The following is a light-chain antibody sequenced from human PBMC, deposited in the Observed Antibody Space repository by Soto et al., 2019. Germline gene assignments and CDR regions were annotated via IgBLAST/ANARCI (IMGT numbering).Light chain of an antibody. J-gene: IGKJ1*01. CDR1: QSISSW. CDR3: QQYNSYWW. V-gene: IGKV1-5*01. CDR2: DAS. Sequence: DIQLIQAPATLSESIGDRVTITCRASQSISSWLAWYQQKPAKAPKLLIYDASSLESGVPSRFSGSGSGTEFTLTISSLQPDDFATDYCQQYNSYWWFGQGTKVDIK.